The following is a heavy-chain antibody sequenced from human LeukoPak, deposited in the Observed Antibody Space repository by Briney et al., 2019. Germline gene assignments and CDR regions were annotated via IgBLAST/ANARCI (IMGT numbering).Heavy chain of an antibody. Sequence: SETLSLTCTVSGDSISAYYWSWIRQPPGKGLEWIGYIYYSGSTNYNPSLKSRVTISVDTSKNQFSLKLSSVTAADTAVYYCARVYVGVDVWGKGTTVTVSS. CDR1: GDSISAYY. J-gene: IGHJ6*04. D-gene: IGHD1-26*01. CDR3: ARVYVGVDV. V-gene: IGHV4-59*01. CDR2: IYYSGST.